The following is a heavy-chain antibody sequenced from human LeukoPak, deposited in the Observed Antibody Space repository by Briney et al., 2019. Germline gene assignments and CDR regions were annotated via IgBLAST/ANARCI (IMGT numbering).Heavy chain of an antibody. CDR3: ATRYCSIAACRASSYKCMDD. D-gene: IGHD2-2*01. J-gene: IGHJ6*04. V-gene: IGHV3-30*03. CDR1: GFTFSNYA. Sequence: PGGSLRLSCAASGFTFSNYAMDWVRQAPGKGLEWVAVISYDGSNKYYADSVKGRFTISRDNSNNTLYLQMNSLRAEDTAVYYCATRYCSIAACRASSYKCMDDWGKGTTVIVSS. CDR2: ISYDGSNK.